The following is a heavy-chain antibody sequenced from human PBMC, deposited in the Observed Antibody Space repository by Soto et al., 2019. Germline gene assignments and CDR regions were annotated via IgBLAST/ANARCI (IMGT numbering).Heavy chain of an antibody. V-gene: IGHV1-46*02. CDR1: GYAFNSYY. D-gene: IGHD2-21*01. CDR3: ACGGQNGVVRDIFAC. CDR2: IHPSGGGS. J-gene: IGHJ4*02. Sequence: SVKVSCKSSGYAFNSYYLHWVRQAPGQGLKWMGMIHPSGGGSTYAQKFLGRVTMTMDSSTSTVFMELTSLRSADTAVYYCACGGQNGVVRDIFACCGRRTLVIVSS.